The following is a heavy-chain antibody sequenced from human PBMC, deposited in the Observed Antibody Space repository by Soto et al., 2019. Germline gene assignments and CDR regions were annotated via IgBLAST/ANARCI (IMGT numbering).Heavy chain of an antibody. Sequence: QVQLQESGPGLVKPSGTLSLTCAVSGGSINSSDWWSWVRQPPGKGLEWIGEIYHSGRTNYNPSLKSRVTISLDKSKTQVSLKLSSVTAADAAVYYCLSSTSISGIYWYLDIWGRGTLVTVSS. CDR3: LSSTSISGIYWYLDI. V-gene: IGHV4-4*02. D-gene: IGHD6-13*01. J-gene: IGHJ2*01. CDR2: IYHSGRT. CDR1: GGSINSSDW.